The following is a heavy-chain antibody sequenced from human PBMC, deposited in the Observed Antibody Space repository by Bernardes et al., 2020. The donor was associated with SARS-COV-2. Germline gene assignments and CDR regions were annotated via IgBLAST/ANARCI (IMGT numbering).Heavy chain of an antibody. J-gene: IGHJ4*02. Sequence: VGSLRLSCSASGFTFGSYSMHWVRQAPGKGLEYVSGISRDGDNKQYADSVEDRFTISRDNSKDTLYLQLTSLRLEDTAVYYCVKADYKFFWPSSGWGGHFFDNWGQGSLLTVSS. CDR2: ISRDGDNK. V-gene: IGHV3-64D*06. CDR3: VKADYKFFWPSSGWGGHFFDN. D-gene: IGHD6-19*01. CDR1: GFTFGSYS.